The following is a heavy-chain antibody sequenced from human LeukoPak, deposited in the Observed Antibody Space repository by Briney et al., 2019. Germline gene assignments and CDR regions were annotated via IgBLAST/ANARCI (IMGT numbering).Heavy chain of an antibody. CDR3: ARDEYSGLYYYMDV. CDR1: GFTFSTHN. D-gene: IGHD5-12*01. CDR2: ISSSSSTI. V-gene: IGHV3-48*04. Sequence: PGGSLRLSCAASGFTFSTHNMNWVRQAPGKGLEWGSYISSSSSTIYYADSVKGRFTISRDNAKKSLHLQMNSLRAEDTAVYYCARDEYSGLYYYMDVWGKGTTVTVSS. J-gene: IGHJ6*03.